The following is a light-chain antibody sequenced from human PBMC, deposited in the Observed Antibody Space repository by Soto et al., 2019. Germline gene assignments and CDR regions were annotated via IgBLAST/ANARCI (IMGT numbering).Light chain of an antibody. CDR2: NDN. V-gene: IGLV1-47*01. CDR1: SSNIGRNY. Sequence: QSVLTQPPSVSGTPGQWVTLSCTGSSSNIGRNYVYWYQQVPGTAPKVLIFNDNQRPAGVPDRFSGSKSGSSASLVISGLQAEDVADYYCASWYDSVSGVLFGGGTNVTVL. J-gene: IGLJ2*01. CDR3: ASWYDSVSGVL.